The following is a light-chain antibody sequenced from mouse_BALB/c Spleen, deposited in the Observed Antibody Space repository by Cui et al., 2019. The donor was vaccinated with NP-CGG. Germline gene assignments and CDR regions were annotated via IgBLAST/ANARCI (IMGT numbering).Light chain of an antibody. CDR2: GTN. Sequence: AVVTQESALTTSPGETVTLTCRSSTGAVTTSNYANWVQEKPDHLFTGLIGGTNNRTPGVSARFSGSLIGDKAALTITGAQTEDEAIYFCALWYSNHWVFGGGTKLTVL. CDR1: TGAVTTSNY. J-gene: IGLJ1*01. V-gene: IGLV1*01. CDR3: ALWYSNHWV.